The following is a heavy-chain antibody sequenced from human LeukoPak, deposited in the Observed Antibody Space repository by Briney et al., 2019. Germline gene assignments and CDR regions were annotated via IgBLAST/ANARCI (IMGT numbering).Heavy chain of an antibody. D-gene: IGHD5-12*01. J-gene: IGHJ4*02. V-gene: IGHV3-7*01. Sequence: PGGSLRLSCAASGFTFSNYWMTWVRQAPGKGLEWVANISQDGSKECYMDSVKARFTISRDNAKNSLSLQMNSLRAEDTAVYYCVRDGGVSGYDLLDYWGQGTLVTVSS. CDR1: GFTFSNYW. CDR3: VRDGGVSGYDLLDY. CDR2: ISQDGSKE.